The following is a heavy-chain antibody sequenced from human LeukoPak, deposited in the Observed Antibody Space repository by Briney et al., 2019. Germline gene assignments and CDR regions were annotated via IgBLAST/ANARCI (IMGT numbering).Heavy chain of an antibody. D-gene: IGHD2-2*01. CDR3: AKDESRYCTSTSCYPVDY. CDR2: ISYDGRNE. V-gene: IGHV3-30*18. J-gene: IGHJ4*02. Sequence: GGSLRLSCAASGFTFSTYGMHWVRQAPGKGLEWVALISYDGRNEYYADSVKGRFTISRDSSKSTLYLQMNSLRAEDTAVYYCAKDESRYCTSTSCYPVDYWGQGTLVTVSS. CDR1: GFTFSTYG.